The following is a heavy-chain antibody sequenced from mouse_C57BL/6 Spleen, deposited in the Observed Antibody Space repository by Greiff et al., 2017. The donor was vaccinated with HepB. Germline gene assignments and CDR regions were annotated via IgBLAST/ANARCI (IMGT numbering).Heavy chain of an antibody. Sequence: QVQLKQPGAELVKPGASVKLSCKASGYTFTSYWMQWVKQRPGQGLEWIGEIDPSDSYTNYNQKFKGKATLTVDTSSSTAYMQLSSLTSEDSAVYYCARFWDKNYFDYWGQGTTLTVSS. D-gene: IGHD4-1*01. CDR3: ARFWDKNYFDY. V-gene: IGHV1-50*01. J-gene: IGHJ2*01. CDR2: IDPSDSYT. CDR1: GYTFTSYW.